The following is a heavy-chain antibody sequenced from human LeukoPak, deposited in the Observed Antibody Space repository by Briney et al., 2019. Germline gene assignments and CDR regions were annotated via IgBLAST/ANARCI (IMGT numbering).Heavy chain of an antibody. Sequence: GGSLRLSCAASGFTFDDYGLSWVRQAPGKGLEWVSGINWNGGSTGYADSVKGRFTISRDNSKNTLYLQMNSLRAEDTAVYYCAKAVGGVTACVGYWGQGTLVTVSS. CDR1: GFTFDDYG. CDR2: INWNGGST. CDR3: AKAVGGVTACVGY. D-gene: IGHD2-21*02. V-gene: IGHV3-20*04. J-gene: IGHJ4*02.